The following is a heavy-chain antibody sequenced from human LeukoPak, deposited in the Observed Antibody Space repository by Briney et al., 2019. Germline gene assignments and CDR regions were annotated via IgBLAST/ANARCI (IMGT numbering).Heavy chain of an antibody. CDR2: INPSGGST. D-gene: IGHD3-10*01. J-gene: IGHJ5*02. V-gene: IGHV1-46*01. Sequence: ASVKVSCKASGYTFTSYYMHWVRQAPGQGLEWMGIINPSGGSTSYAQKFQGRVTMTRDTSTSTVYMELSSLRSEDTAVYYCARDRITMVRRPANWFDPWGQGTLVTVSS. CDR1: GYTFTSYY. CDR3: ARDRITMVRRPANWFDP.